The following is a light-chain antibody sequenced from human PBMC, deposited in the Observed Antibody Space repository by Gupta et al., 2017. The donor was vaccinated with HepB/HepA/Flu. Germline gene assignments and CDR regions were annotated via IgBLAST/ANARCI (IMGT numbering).Light chain of an antibody. J-gene: IGLJ1*01. V-gene: IGLV2-14*03. CDR2: DVR. CDR1: SSDVARYNY. Sequence: QSALPQPASVSGSPGPSLTISCTGTSSDVARYNYVSWYQQHPGKAPKLMIYDVRNRPSGVSNRFSGSKSGNTASLTSAGLQAEDEADYYCRAYTSSSYVFGTGTKVTVL. CDR3: RAYTSSSYV.